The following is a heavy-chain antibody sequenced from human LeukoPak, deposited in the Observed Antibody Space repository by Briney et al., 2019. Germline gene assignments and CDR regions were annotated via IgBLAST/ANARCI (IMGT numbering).Heavy chain of an antibody. CDR1: GFTFSSYK. J-gene: IGHJ4*02. D-gene: IGHD2-15*01. Sequence: GGSLRLSCAASGFTFSSYKMNWVRQAPGKGLEWVSDISSSSNIICYADSVKGRFTISRDNAKNSLYLQMNSLRAEDTAVYYCARVFRGGIYDYWGQGNLVTVSS. CDR2: ISSSSNII. CDR3: ARVFRGGIYDY. V-gene: IGHV3-48*04.